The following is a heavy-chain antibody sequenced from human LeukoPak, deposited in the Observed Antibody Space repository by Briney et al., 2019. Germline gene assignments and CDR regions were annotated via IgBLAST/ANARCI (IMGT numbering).Heavy chain of an antibody. V-gene: IGHV3-15*01. CDR3: TTGTAYSSGYHF. Sequence: GGSLRLSCAASGFTFSSYAMSWVRQAPGKGLERVGRIKTRIDGGTTHYGAPVKGRFTISRDDSKNTLYLQMNSLKTEDTAVYYCTTGTAYSSGYHFWGQGTLVTVSS. CDR2: IKTRIDGGTT. D-gene: IGHD6-19*01. CDR1: GFTFSSYA. J-gene: IGHJ4*02.